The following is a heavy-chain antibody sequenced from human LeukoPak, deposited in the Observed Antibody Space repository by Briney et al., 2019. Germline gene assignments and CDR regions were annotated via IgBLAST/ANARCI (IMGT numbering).Heavy chain of an antibody. CDR2: IYSSGDT. V-gene: IGHV3-53*01. CDR1: GFNVSSNY. Sequence: GSLRLSCAASGFNVSSNYMSWVRQAPGKGLEWVSVIYSSGDTYYADSVKGRFTISRDNSKNMLYLQMNGLRAEDTAVYFCARDPYCTGGSCYHRFDYWGQGTLVTVPS. D-gene: IGHD2-15*01. CDR3: ARDPYCTGGSCYHRFDY. J-gene: IGHJ4*02.